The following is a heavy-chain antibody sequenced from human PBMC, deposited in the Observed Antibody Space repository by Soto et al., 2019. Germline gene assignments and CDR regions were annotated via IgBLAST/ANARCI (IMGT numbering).Heavy chain of an antibody. CDR3: ARGLAARSNWCDR. CDR1: GDSISAYY. CDR2: IYESGST. J-gene: IGHJ5*02. D-gene: IGHD6-6*01. Sequence: SETLSLTCTVSGDSISAYYWSWIRQPPGKGLEWIANIYESGSTNYNPSLKSRVTISVDMSKNQFSLKLNSVTAADTAVYYCARGLAARSNWCDRWGRG. V-gene: IGHV4-59*01.